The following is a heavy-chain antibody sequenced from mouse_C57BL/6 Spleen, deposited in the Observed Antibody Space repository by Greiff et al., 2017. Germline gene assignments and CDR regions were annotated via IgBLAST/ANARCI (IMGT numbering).Heavy chain of an antibody. D-gene: IGHD1-1*01. CDR1: GYTFTDYE. J-gene: IGHJ2*01. V-gene: IGHV1-15*01. CDR2: IDPETGGT. CDR3: TRRRITTVVATYYFDY. Sequence: VKLQESGAELVRPGASVTLSCKASGYTFTDYEMHWVKQTPVHGLEWIGAIDPETGGTAYNQKFKGKAILTADKSSSTAYMELRSLTSEDSAVYYCTRRRITTVVATYYFDYWGQGTTLTVSS.